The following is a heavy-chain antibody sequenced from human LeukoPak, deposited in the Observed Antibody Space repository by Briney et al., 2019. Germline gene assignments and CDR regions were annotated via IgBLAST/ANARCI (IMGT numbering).Heavy chain of an antibody. Sequence: GGSLRLSCAASGFTFDDYAMHWVRHAPGKGLEWVSGISWNSGSIGYADSVKGRFTISRDSAKNSLYLQMNSLRAEDTALYYCAKVDTSRYSSSWGEGFDYWGQGTLVTVSS. CDR2: ISWNSGSI. V-gene: IGHV3-9*01. D-gene: IGHD6-13*01. J-gene: IGHJ4*02. CDR3: AKVDTSRYSSSWGEGFDY. CDR1: GFTFDDYA.